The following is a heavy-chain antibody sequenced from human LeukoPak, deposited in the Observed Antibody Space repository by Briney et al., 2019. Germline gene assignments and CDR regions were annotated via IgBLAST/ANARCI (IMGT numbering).Heavy chain of an antibody. D-gene: IGHD1-26*01. J-gene: IGHJ4*02. CDR3: AKDHAQWEPRYYFDY. Sequence: GGSLRLSCAASGFTFSSYGMHWVRQAPGKGLEWVAFIRYDGSNKYYADSVKGRFTISRDNSKNTLYLQMNSLRAEDTAVYYCAKDHAQWEPRYYFDYWGQGTLVTVSS. V-gene: IGHV3-30*02. CDR1: GFTFSSYG. CDR2: IRYDGSNK.